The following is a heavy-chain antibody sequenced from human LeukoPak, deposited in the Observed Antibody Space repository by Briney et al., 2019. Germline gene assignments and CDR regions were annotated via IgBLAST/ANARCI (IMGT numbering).Heavy chain of an antibody. D-gene: IGHD2-15*01. CDR2: INPNSGGT. CDR1: GYTFTGYY. CDR3: ARVRCSGGSCYSDY. V-gene: IGHV1-2*02. J-gene: IGHJ4*02. Sequence: SVNVSCKASGYTFTGYYMHWVRQAPGQGLERMGWINPNSGGTNYAQKFQGRVTMTRDTAISTAYMELSRLRSDDTAVYYCARVRCSGGSCYSDYWGQGTLVTVSS.